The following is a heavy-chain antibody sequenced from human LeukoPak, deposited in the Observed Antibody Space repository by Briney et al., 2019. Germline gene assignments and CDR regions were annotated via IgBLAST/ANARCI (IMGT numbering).Heavy chain of an antibody. CDR1: GFTFSSYA. V-gene: IGHV3-30*04. Sequence: GGSLRLSCAASGFTFSSYAMYWVRQVPGKGLEWVAVTSYDGSNKYYADSVKGRFTISRDNSKNTLFLQMNSLRPEDTAVYYCVRGSKGLLYIRQHYLGYWGQGTLVTVSS. D-gene: IGHD1-1*01. J-gene: IGHJ4*02. CDR3: VRGSKGLLYIRQHYLGY. CDR2: TSYDGSNK.